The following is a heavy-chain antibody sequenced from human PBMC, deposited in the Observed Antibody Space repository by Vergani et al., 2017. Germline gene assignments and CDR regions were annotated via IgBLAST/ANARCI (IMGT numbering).Heavy chain of an antibody. D-gene: IGHD3-22*01. V-gene: IGHV4-31*03. CDR3: ARMGGYDEGDAFRIGYFDS. J-gene: IGHJ4*02. Sequence: QVQLQESGPGLVKPSQTLSLTCSVSGDSISSGVYYWNWIRQHPGKGLEWIGYTYSTGSTNHNPSLRRRINMSVDTSKNQFSLKLNSVTAADTAMYYCARMGGYDEGDAFRIGYFDSWGPGILVTVSS. CDR2: TYSTGST. CDR1: GDSISSGVYY.